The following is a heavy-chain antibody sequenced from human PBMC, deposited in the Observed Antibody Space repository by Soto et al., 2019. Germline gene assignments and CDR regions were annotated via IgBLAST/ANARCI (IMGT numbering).Heavy chain of an antibody. CDR2: IYYSGST. V-gene: IGHV4-31*03. J-gene: IGHJ3*02. D-gene: IGHD5-18*01. CDR1: GGSISSGGYY. CDR3: ARNEGTAMVSVPHAFDI. Sequence: QVQLQESGPGLVKPSQTLSLTCTVSGGSISSGGYYWSWIRQHPGKGLEWIGYIYYSGSTYYNPSLKSRVTISVDTSKNQFALKLSSVTAADTAVYYCARNEGTAMVSVPHAFDIWGQGTMVTVSS.